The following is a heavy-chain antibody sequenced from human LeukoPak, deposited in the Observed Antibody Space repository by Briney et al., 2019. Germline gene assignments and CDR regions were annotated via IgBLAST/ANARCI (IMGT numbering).Heavy chain of an antibody. CDR1: GFTFSSYA. J-gene: IGHJ2*01. Sequence: RPGGSLRLSCAASGFTFSSYAMHWVRQAPGKGLEYVSAISSNGGSTCYADSVKGRFTISRDNSKNTLYLQMNSLRAEDTAVYYCAKGPYGSDWYFDLWGRGTLVTVSS. D-gene: IGHD3-10*01. CDR3: AKGPYGSDWYFDL. V-gene: IGHV3-64*04. CDR2: ISSNGGST.